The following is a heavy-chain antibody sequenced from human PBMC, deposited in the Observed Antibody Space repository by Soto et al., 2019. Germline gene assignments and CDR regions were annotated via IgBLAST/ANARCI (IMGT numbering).Heavy chain of an antibody. D-gene: IGHD5-18*01. V-gene: IGHV1-69*13. CDR1: GGTFSSYA. Sequence: GASVKVSCKASGGTFSSYAISWVRQAPGQGLEWMGGIIPIFGTANYAQKFQGRVTITADESTSTAYMELSSLRSEDTAVYYCARNTAMVKTIYYYYGMDVWGQVTTVTVSS. CDR3: ARNTAMVKTIYYYYGMDV. J-gene: IGHJ6*02. CDR2: IIPIFGTA.